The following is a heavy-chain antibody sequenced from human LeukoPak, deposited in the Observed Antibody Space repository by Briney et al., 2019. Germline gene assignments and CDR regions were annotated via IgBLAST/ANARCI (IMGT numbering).Heavy chain of an antibody. Sequence: PSETLSLTCTVSGGSISDYYWNWIRQPPGKGLEWIGYIYYSGSTNYNPSLKSRVTISVDTSKNQFSLKLSSVTAADTAVYYCARSATTVATAEAFDIWGQGTIVTVSS. D-gene: IGHD4-23*01. V-gene: IGHV4-59*01. CDR2: IYYSGST. J-gene: IGHJ3*02. CDR1: GGSISDYY. CDR3: ARSATTVATAEAFDI.